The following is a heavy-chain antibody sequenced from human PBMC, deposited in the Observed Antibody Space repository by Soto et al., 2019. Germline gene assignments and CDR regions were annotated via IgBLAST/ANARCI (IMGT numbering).Heavy chain of an antibody. V-gene: IGHV5-51*01. CDR3: ARHQGYNWNDALFDY. CDR1: GYSFTSYW. D-gene: IGHD1-1*01. J-gene: IGHJ4*02. Sequence: PWGSLRLSCAASGYSFTSYWIGWVRQMPGKGLEWMGIIYPGDSDTRYSPSFQGQVTISADKSISTAYLQWSSLKASDTAMYYCARHQGYNWNDALFDYWGQGTLVTVSS. CDR2: IYPGDSDT.